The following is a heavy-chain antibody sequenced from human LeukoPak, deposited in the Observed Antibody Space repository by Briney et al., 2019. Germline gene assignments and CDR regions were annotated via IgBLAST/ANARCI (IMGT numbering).Heavy chain of an antibody. CDR2: ISGSGGST. Sequence: GGSLRLSCEASGFTFNSYAMRWVRQAPGKGLEWVSSISGSGGSTYYAASVKGRFTISRDNFKNTLYLQMNSLRAGDTAVYYCAKVVRVGAIDYWGQGTLVTVSS. D-gene: IGHD1-26*01. V-gene: IGHV3-23*01. CDR1: GFTFNSYA. J-gene: IGHJ4*02. CDR3: AKVVRVGAIDY.